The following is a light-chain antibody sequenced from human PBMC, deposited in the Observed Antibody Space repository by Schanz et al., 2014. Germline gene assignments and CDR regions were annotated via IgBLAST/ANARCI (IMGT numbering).Light chain of an antibody. Sequence: QSALTQPASVSGSPGQSITISCAGTTTDVGGYNYVSWYQQHPGKAPKLIIYDVTNRPSGVSHRFSGSKSGNTASLTISGLQAEDEADYYCCSYAGTYSVVFGGGTKLTVL. CDR3: CSYAGTYSVV. CDR1: TTDVGGYNY. CDR2: DVT. V-gene: IGLV2-14*03. J-gene: IGLJ2*01.